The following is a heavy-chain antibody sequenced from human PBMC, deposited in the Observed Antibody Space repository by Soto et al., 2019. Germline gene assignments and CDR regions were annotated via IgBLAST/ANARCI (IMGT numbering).Heavy chain of an antibody. CDR3: ARDLGSGYDPGDY. J-gene: IGHJ4*02. Sequence: QVQLVQSGAEVKKPGSSVKVSCKASGDTFTIFAISWVRQAPGQGLEWMGGIIPTIGTTNYAQRVQGRITITGDESTATASMELSSLKSEDTAVYYCARDLGSGYDPGDYWGQGTLVTVSS. V-gene: IGHV1-69*12. CDR2: IIPTIGTT. D-gene: IGHD5-12*01. CDR1: GDTFTIFA.